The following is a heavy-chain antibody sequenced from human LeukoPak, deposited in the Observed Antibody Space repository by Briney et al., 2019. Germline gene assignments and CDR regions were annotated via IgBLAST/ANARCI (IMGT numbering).Heavy chain of an antibody. V-gene: IGHV1-18*04. Sequence: GASVKVSCKAFGYTFTRYYMHWVRQAPGQGLEWMGWISVYNGNTNYVQKFQGRVTMTTDTSTSTAYMELRSLRSDDTAVYYCARSAVDAFDIWGQGTMVTVSS. CDR2: ISVYNGNT. CDR1: GYTFTRYY. CDR3: ARSAVDAFDI. J-gene: IGHJ3*02.